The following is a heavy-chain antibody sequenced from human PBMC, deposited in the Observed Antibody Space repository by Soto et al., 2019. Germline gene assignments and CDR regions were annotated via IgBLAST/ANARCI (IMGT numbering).Heavy chain of an antibody. CDR2: INHSGST. D-gene: IGHD2-8*02. CDR1: GGSLSGYY. CDR3: ARDKITGLFDY. V-gene: IGHV4-34*01. Sequence: PSETLYLTCAVCGGSLSGYYWTWIRQPPGTGLEWIGEINHSGSTNYNPSLKSRVTISVDTSKNQFSLKLTSVTAADTAVYYCARDKITGLFDYWGQGTLVTVSS. J-gene: IGHJ4*02.